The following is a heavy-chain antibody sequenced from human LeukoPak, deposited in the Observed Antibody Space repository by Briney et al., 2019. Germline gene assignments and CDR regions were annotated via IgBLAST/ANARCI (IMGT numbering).Heavy chain of an antibody. CDR2: IIPIFGTA. CDR1: GGTFSSYA. V-gene: IGHV1-69*01. J-gene: IGHJ4*02. D-gene: IGHD3-10*01. CDR3: ARANGYYGSGSYHFDY. Sequence: SVKVSCEASGGTFSSYAISWVRQAPGQGLEWMGGIIPIFGTANYAQKFQGRVTITADEPTSTAYMELSSLRSEDTAVYYCARANGYYGSGSYHFDYWGQGTLVTVSS.